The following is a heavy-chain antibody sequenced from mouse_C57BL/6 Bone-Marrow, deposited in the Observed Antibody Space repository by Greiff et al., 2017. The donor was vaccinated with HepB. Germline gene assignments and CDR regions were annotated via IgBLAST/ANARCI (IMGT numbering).Heavy chain of an antibody. J-gene: IGHJ4*01. CDR3: ARAEWRSYYAMDY. Sequence: VQLQPSGAELMTPGASVKLSCKATGYTFPGYWVEWVKQRPGHGLEWSGEFLPGSGSTKYNEKFKGKDTFTGDTSPNTAYLQLSSQITEDSAIYDGARAEWRSYYAMDYWGQGTSVTVAS. CDR2: FLPGSGST. CDR1: GYTFPGYW. V-gene: IGHV1-9*01.